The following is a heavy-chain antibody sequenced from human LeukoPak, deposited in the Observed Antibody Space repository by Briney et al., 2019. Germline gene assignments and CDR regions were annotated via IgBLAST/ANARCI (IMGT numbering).Heavy chain of an antibody. CDR3: AKDPVYYDSSGPDY. CDR1: GFTFSSYG. Sequence: GRSLRLSCAASGFTFSSYGMHWVRQAPGKGLEWVAVIWYDGSNKYYADSVKGRFTISRDNSKNTLYLQMNSLRAEDTAVYYCAKDPVYYDSSGPDYWGQGTLVTVSS. J-gene: IGHJ4*02. CDR2: IWYDGSNK. V-gene: IGHV3-33*06. D-gene: IGHD3-22*01.